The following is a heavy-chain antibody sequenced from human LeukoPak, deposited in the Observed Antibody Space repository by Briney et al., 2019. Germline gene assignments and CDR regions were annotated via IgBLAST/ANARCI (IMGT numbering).Heavy chain of an antibody. CDR1: GFTFSSYA. D-gene: IGHD3-10*01. Sequence: GSLRLSCAASGFTFSSYAMSWIRQPPGKGLEWIGYVYYTGATNYNPSLKGRVTMSVDTSKNEISLKLRSVTTADTAVYYCARDLFGSGHFLPESPWGQGTLVTVSS. J-gene: IGHJ5*02. V-gene: IGHV4-59*01. CDR3: ARDLFGSGHFLPESP. CDR2: VYYTGAT.